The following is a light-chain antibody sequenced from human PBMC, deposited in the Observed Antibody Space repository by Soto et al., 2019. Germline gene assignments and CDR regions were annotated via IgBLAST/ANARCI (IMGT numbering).Light chain of an antibody. V-gene: IGKV1-39*01. Sequence: DIQMTQSPSSLSASIGDTVTITCRASQHISNFVNWYQQRPGTAPKLLIYAASTLHPGVASRFSGVGFGTDFTLSIISLQPDDFVTYFCQQSSSTLYTFGQVTRLEI. J-gene: IGKJ2*01. CDR3: QQSSSTLYT. CDR2: AAS. CDR1: QHISNF.